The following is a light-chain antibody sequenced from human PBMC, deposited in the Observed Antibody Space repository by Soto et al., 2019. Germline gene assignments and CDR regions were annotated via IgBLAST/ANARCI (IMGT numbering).Light chain of an antibody. Sequence: QSALTQPASVSGSPGQSITISCTGNSSDVGGYNYVSWYQQHPGKAPKLMIYDVSDRPSGVSNRFSGSKSGNTASLTICGLQAEDEADYYCSSYTSSSTLVFGGGTKLTVL. J-gene: IGLJ2*01. CDR2: DVS. V-gene: IGLV2-14*03. CDR1: SSDVGGYNY. CDR3: SSYTSSSTLV.